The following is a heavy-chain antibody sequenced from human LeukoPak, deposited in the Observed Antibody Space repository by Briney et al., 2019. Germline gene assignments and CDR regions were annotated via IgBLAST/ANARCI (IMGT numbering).Heavy chain of an antibody. V-gene: IGHV3-21*01. CDR2: ISSSSSYI. J-gene: IGHJ6*03. Sequence: GGSLRLSCAASGFTFSSYSMNWVRQAPGKGLEWVSSISSSSSYIYYADSVKGRFTISRDNAKNSLYLQMNSLRAEDTAVYYCARVGPELRYFDWLSGAYYYMDVWGKGTTVTISS. CDR1: GFTFSSYS. D-gene: IGHD3-9*01. CDR3: ARVGPELRYFDWLSGAYYYMDV.